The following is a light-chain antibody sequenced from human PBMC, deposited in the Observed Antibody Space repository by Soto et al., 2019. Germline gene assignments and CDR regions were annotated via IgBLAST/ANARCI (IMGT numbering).Light chain of an antibody. V-gene: IGKV3-20*01. CDR3: QQYGSSPIFT. CDR2: GAS. J-gene: IGKJ3*01. CDR1: QSVSSSY. Sequence: EIVLTQSPGSLSLSPGERATLSCRASQSVSSSYLAWYQQKPGQAPRLLIYGASGRATGIPDRFGGSGSGTDFTLTISRLEPEDFAVYYCQQYGSSPIFTFGPGTKVDIK.